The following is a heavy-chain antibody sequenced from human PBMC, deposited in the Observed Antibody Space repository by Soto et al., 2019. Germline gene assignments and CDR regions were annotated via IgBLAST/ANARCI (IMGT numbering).Heavy chain of an antibody. CDR2: IYHSGNT. V-gene: IGHV4-4*02. CDR1: GGSISTDNW. J-gene: IGHJ4*02. CDR3: ARGERWLFDY. D-gene: IGHD1-1*01. Sequence: QVQLMESGPGLVKPSGTLSLTCAVSGGSISTDNWWSWVRQPPGKGLEWVGEIYHSGNTNYNPSLKSRLTISIDKSKDQFSLDVTFVTAADTAVYYCARGERWLFDYWGQGALVTVSS.